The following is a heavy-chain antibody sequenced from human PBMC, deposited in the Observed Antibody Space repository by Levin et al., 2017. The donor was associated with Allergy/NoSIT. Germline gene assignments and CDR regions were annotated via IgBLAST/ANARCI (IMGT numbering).Heavy chain of an antibody. V-gene: IGHV3-33*01. CDR2: IWYDGSNK. J-gene: IGHJ4*02. Sequence: GGSLRLSCAASGFTFSSYGMHWVRQAPGKGLEWVAVIWYDGSNKYYADSVKGRFTISRDNSKNTLYLQMNSLRAEDTAVYYCARQEYSSSGPPGYWGQGTLVTVSS. CDR1: GFTFSSYG. CDR3: ARQEYSSSGPPGY. D-gene: IGHD6-6*01.